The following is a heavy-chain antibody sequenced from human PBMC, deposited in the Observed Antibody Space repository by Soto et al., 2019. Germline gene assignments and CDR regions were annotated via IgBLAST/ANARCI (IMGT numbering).Heavy chain of an antibody. CDR3: ARRGSHDYGDYFAFDI. Sequence: QVQLQESGPGLVKPSETLSLTCTVSGGSISSYYWSWLRQPPGQGLEWIGYSYYSGSTNYNPSLKGRVTISVDTSKNQFSLQLSSVTAADTAVYYCARRGSHDYGDYFAFDIWGQGTMVTVSS. D-gene: IGHD4-17*01. CDR1: GGSISSYY. V-gene: IGHV4-59*08. CDR2: SYYSGST. J-gene: IGHJ3*02.